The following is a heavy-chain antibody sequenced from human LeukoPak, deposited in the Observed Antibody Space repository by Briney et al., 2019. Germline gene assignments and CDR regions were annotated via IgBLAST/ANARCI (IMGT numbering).Heavy chain of an antibody. CDR3: ARRVVRGVRFDP. Sequence: GASVTVSYKASGYTFTERGISWMRHVPGQGLERLGWISATSGNTYYAQTFQDRVTMTTDASTSTAYMELRDLTADDTAVYYCARRVVRGVRFDPWGQGTLVTVSS. V-gene: IGHV1-18*01. CDR1: GYTFTERG. D-gene: IGHD3-10*01. CDR2: ISATSGNT. J-gene: IGHJ5*02.